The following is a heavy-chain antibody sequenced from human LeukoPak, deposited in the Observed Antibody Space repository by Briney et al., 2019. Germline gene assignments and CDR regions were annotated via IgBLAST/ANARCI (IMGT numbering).Heavy chain of an antibody. CDR1: GGSISSSSYY. CDR3: AGLSPTTHY. V-gene: IGHV4-39*01. J-gene: IGHJ4*02. Sequence: SETLSLTCTVSGGSISSSSYYWGWIRQPPGKGLEWIGSIYYSGSTYYNPSLKSRVTISVDTSKNQFSLKLSSVTAADTAVYHCAGLSPTTHYWGQGTLVTVSS. CDR2: IYYSGST.